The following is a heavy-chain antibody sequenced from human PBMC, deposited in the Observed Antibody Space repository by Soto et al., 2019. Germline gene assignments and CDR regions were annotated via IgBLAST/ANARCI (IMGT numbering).Heavy chain of an antibody. D-gene: IGHD3-3*01. J-gene: IGHJ4*02. Sequence: QITLKEAGATLVKHTQTLKLTCTFSGFSLSTSGVGVGWIRQPPGKALEWLALLYWADDKRYSPSLKSRLTITKDTYKYQVVLTMTNMDPVDTATYYCAHSNRITIFGVVTRYFDYWGQGTLVTVSS. V-gene: IGHV2-5*02. CDR1: GFSLSTSGVG. CDR3: AHSNRITIFGVVTRYFDY. CDR2: LYWADDK.